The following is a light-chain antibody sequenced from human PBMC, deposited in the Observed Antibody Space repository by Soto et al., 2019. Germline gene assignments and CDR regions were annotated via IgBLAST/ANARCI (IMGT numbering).Light chain of an antibody. CDR3: QSYDNSLSAYV. V-gene: IGLV1-40*01. J-gene: IGLJ1*01. Sequence: QAVVTQPPSLSGAPGQRVTISCTGSSSDIGAGSEVHWYQQLPGTAPKLLIFGSTNRPSGVPDRFSGSKSAPSASLAITGLQAEDEADYYCQSYDNSLSAYVFGTGTKLTVL. CDR2: GST. CDR1: SSDIGAGSE.